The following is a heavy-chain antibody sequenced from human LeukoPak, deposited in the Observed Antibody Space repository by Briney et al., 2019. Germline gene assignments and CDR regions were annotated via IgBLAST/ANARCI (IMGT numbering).Heavy chain of an antibody. J-gene: IGHJ3*02. V-gene: IGHV3-48*04. CDR2: ISSSSSTI. Sequence: LAGGSLRLSCAASGFTFSSYSMNWVRQAPGKGLEWVSYISSSSSTIYYADSVKGRFTISRDNAKNSLYLQMNSLRAEDTAVYYCARVAGITMIDVDAFDIWGQGTMVTVSS. D-gene: IGHD3-22*01. CDR1: GFTFSSYS. CDR3: ARVAGITMIDVDAFDI.